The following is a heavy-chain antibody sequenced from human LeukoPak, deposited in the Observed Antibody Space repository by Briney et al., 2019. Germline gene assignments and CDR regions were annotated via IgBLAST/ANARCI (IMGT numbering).Heavy chain of an antibody. J-gene: IGHJ4*02. CDR1: GGSISSYY. CDR2: IYTSGST. V-gene: IGHV4-4*07. CDR3: ARDKADGCSYYFDY. D-gene: IGHD2-15*01. Sequence: SETLSLSCTVSGGSISSYYWSWIRQPAGKGLEWIGRIYTSGSTNYNPSLTSRVTISLDTSKNQFSLKLSSVTAADTAVYYCARDKADGCSYYFDYWGQGTLVTVSS.